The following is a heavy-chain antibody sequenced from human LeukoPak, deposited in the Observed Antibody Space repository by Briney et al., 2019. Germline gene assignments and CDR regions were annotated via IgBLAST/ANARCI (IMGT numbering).Heavy chain of an antibody. CDR3: AKVEPGYCSGGSCYLSDY. V-gene: IGHV3-23*01. D-gene: IGHD2-15*01. CDR2: ISGSGGST. Sequence: GGSLRLSCAASGFTFSSYAMSWVRHAARKRLEFVSAISGSGGSTYYADSVKGRFTISRDNSKNTLYLQMNSLRAEDTAVYYCAKVEPGYCSGGSCYLSDYWGQGTLVTVSS. J-gene: IGHJ4*02. CDR1: GFTFSSYA.